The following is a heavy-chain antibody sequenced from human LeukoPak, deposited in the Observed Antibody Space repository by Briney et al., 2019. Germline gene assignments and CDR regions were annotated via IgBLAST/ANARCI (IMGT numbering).Heavy chain of an antibody. V-gene: IGHV3-30*18. J-gene: IGHJ4*02. CDR1: GFTFSSYG. Sequence: GRSLRLSCAASGFTFSSYGMHWVRQAPGKGLEWVAVISYDGSNKYYADSVKGRFTISRDNSKNTLYLQMNSLGAEDTAVYYCAKELIMRFDFWGQGTLVTVPS. CDR3: AKELIMRFDF. CDR2: ISYDGSNK. D-gene: IGHD3-16*01.